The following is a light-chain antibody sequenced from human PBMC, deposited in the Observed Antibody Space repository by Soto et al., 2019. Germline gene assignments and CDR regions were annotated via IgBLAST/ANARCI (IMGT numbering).Light chain of an antibody. CDR2: EVR. V-gene: IGLV2-14*01. J-gene: IGLJ3*02. CDR1: TSDVGGYNY. CDR3: SSYASSGTLV. Sequence: QSALTQPASVSGSPEQSITISCTGTTSDVGGYNYVSWHQQHPGKAPKLMIHEVRYRPSGVSNRFSGSKSGNTASLTISGLQAEDEADYYCSSYASSGTLVFGGGTKVTVL.